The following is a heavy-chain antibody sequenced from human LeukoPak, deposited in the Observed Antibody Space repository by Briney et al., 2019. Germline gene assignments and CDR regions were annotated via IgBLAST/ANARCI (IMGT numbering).Heavy chain of an antibody. CDR2: ISSGGGTT. Sequence: PGGSLRLSCAASAFTFSTYAMNWVRQAPGKGLEWVSSISSGGGTTYYADSVKGRFTISRDNSKNTLYLQMNSLRPEDTAMYYCANAVCTTSSCSGFYGMDVWGQGTTAAVSS. D-gene: IGHD2-2*01. CDR1: AFTFSTYA. V-gene: IGHV3-23*01. CDR3: ANAVCTTSSCSGFYGMDV. J-gene: IGHJ6*02.